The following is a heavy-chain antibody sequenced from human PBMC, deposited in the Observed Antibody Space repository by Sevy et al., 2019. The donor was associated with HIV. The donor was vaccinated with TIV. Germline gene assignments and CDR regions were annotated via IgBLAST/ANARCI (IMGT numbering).Heavy chain of an antibody. J-gene: IGHJ5*02. CDR3: ARDGVRSYYYDSSGRGKWFDP. Sequence: ASVKVSCKASGYTFTSYAMNWVRQAPGQGLEWMGWSNTNTGNQTYAQGFTGRFVFSLDTSVSTAYLQISSLKAEDTAVYYCARDGVRSYYYDSSGRGKWFDPWGQGTLVTVSS. D-gene: IGHD3-22*01. CDR2: SNTNTGNQ. CDR1: GYTFTSYA. V-gene: IGHV7-4-1*02.